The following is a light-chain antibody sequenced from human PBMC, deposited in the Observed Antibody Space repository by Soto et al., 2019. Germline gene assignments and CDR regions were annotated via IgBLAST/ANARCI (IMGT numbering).Light chain of an antibody. CDR2: DAF. CDR3: QQRSNWPLT. CDR1: RSVSTF. J-gene: IGKJ4*01. V-gene: IGKV3-11*01. Sequence: EIVLTQSPATLSLSPGERATLSCRAGRSVSTFLAWYQQKPGQAPRLLIYDAFKRATGVPTRFSGSGSGTDFTLTISSLEPEDFAVYYCQQRSNWPLTFGGGTKVEIK.